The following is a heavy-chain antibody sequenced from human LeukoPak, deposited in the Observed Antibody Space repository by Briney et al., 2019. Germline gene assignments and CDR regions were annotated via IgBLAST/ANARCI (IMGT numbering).Heavy chain of an antibody. V-gene: IGHV4-59*01. D-gene: IGHD6-19*01. CDR3: ARELRGSGWYDY. CDR2: ISYSGST. J-gene: IGHJ4*02. Sequence: PSETLSLTCAVSGGSITSYSWSWIRQPPGRGLEWIADISYSGSTSYNPSLKSRVTISRDTSKSQFSLKLTSATAADTAVYYCARELRGSGWYDYWGQGTLVTVSS. CDR1: GGSITSYS.